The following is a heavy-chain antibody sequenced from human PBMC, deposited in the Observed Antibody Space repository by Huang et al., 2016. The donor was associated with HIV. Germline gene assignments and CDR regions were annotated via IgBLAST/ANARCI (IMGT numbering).Heavy chain of an antibody. Sequence: QLQLQESGPGLVKPSETLSLTCTVSGRSISSSYYWGWIRQPPGKGLEWIGNIYYSGNISYNPFLKSRVTISVDTSKKHIALKVDSVTAADTAVYYCARPLTGTTALGYWGQGTLVTVSS. CDR1: GRSISSSYY. CDR3: ARPLTGTTALGY. D-gene: IGHD1-20*01. V-gene: IGHV4-39*01. J-gene: IGHJ4*02. CDR2: IYYSGNI.